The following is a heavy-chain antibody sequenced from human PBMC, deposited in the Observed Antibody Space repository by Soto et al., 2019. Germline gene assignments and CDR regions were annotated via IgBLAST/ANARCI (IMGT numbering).Heavy chain of an antibody. Sequence: PGESLKISCKGSGYSFTSYWISWVRQMPGKGLEWMGRIDPSDSYTNYSPSFQGHVTISADKSISTAYLQWSSLKASDTAMYYCARAPGPQSNYYGMDVWGQGTTVTVSS. CDR2: IDPSDSYT. CDR3: ARAPGPQSNYYGMDV. CDR1: GYSFTSYW. J-gene: IGHJ6*02. V-gene: IGHV5-10-1*01.